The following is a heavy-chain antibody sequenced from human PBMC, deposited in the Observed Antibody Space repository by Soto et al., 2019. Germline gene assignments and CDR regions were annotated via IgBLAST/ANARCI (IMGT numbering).Heavy chain of an antibody. V-gene: IGHV3-21*01. D-gene: IGHD5-12*01. J-gene: IGHJ4*02. CDR3: ARGWLRDPWMY. CDR2: ISASSTYI. CDR1: GFIFSSYT. Sequence: EVQLVESGGGLVKPGGSLRLSCAASGFIFSSYTMNWVRQAPGKGLEWVSSISASSTYIYYADSLKGRFTISRGNAYNSLYLQMSSLRAEDTAVYYCARGWLRDPWMYWGQGTLATVSS.